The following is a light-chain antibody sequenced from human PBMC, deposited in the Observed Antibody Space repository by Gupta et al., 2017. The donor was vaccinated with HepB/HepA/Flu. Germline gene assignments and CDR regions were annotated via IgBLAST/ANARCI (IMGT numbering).Light chain of an antibody. Sequence: IQVIQSPSTLSTSVGDRVTITCRASEDINTWLAWYQQKPGKAPKLLIYQTSNRQTGVPSRFSGSGSGKEVTLTISDRQQEDYGSYYCQQYKKFAYNTFGGGTXVEI. V-gene: IGKV1-5*03. CDR1: EDINTW. J-gene: IGKJ4*01. CDR2: QTS. CDR3: QQYKKFAYNT.